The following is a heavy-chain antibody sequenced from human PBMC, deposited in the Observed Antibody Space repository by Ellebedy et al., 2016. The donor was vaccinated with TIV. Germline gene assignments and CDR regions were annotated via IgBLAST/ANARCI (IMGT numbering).Heavy chain of an antibody. CDR1: GGSFSGYY. V-gene: IGHV4-34*01. Sequence: MPSETLSLTCAVYGGSFSGYYWSWIRLPPGQGLEWIGEITHSGSTNYNPSLKSRVTISVDTSKNQFSLNLSSVTAADTAVYYCARGLARDYWGQGTLVTVSS. CDR2: ITHSGST. J-gene: IGHJ4*02. CDR3: ARGLARDY.